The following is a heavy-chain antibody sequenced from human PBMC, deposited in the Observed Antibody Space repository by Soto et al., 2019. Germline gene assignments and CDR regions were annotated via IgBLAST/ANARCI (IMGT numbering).Heavy chain of an antibody. J-gene: IGHJ6*03. CDR3: ARYESQTPYYYYYYMDV. Sequence: QVQLVESGGGVVKPGGSLRLSCAASGFTFSDYYMSWIRQAPGKGLEWVSYISSSGSTIYYADSVQGRFTISRDNAKNSLYLQMNSLRAEDTAVYYCARYESQTPYYYYYYMDVWGKGTTVTVSS. D-gene: IGHD3-3*01. CDR2: ISSSGSTI. V-gene: IGHV3-11*01. CDR1: GFTFSDYY.